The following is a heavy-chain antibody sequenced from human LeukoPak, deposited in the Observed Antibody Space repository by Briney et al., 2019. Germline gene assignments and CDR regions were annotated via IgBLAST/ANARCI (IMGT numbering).Heavy chain of an antibody. D-gene: IGHD4-17*01. J-gene: IGHJ4*02. CDR1: GFTFSSYA. CDR3: AKDTFGSTTVTGSFDY. Sequence: PGGSLRLSCAAPGFTFSSYAMHWVRQDPGKGLEWVAFLRYDGSHTDYADSVKGRFAISRDNSKNTLYLQMNSLRPEDTAVYYCAKDTFGSTTVTGSFDYWGQGILVTVSS. CDR2: LRYDGSHT. V-gene: IGHV3-30*02.